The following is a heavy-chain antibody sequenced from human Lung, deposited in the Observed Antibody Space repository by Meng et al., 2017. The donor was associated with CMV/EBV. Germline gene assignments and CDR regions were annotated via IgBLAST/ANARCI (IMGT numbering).Heavy chain of an antibody. CDR2: IWYDGSNK. J-gene: IGHJ6*01. CDR1: GFTFSSYG. D-gene: IGHD2-2*02. V-gene: IGHV3-33*06. Sequence: GGSLRLXCAASGFTFSSYGMHWVRQAPGKGLEWVAVIWYDGSNKYYADSVKGRFTISRDNSKNTLYLQMNSLRAEDTAVYYCAKDGGIVVVPAAIRAYGMDVWXQWTTVTVSS. CDR3: AKDGGIVVVPAAIRAYGMDV.